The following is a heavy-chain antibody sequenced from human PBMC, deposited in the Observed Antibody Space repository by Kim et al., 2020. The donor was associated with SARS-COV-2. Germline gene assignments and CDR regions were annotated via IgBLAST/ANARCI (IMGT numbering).Heavy chain of an antibody. Sequence: SQTLSLTCAVYGGSFSGYYWSWIRQPPGKGLEWIGEINHSGSTNYNPSLKSRVTISVDTSKNQFSLKLSSVTAADTAVYYCARGPYYYDSSGYKSYWGQGTLVTVSS. D-gene: IGHD3-22*01. J-gene: IGHJ4*02. CDR2: INHSGST. V-gene: IGHV4-34*01. CDR3: ARGPYYYDSSGYKSY. CDR1: GGSFSGYY.